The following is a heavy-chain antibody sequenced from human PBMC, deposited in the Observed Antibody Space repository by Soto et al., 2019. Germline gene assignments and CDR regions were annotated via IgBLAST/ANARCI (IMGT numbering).Heavy chain of an antibody. CDR2: SIPIFGTA. Sequence: QVQLVQSGAEVKKPGSSVKVSCKASGGTFSSYAISWVRQAPGQGLEWMGGSIPIFGTANYAQKFQGRVTITADESTSTAYMELSSLRSEDTAVYYCARAEDPYYYDSSGYYYVFDYWGQGTLVTVSS. CDR3: ARAEDPYYYDSSGYYYVFDY. CDR1: GGTFSSYA. V-gene: IGHV1-69*01. J-gene: IGHJ4*02. D-gene: IGHD3-22*01.